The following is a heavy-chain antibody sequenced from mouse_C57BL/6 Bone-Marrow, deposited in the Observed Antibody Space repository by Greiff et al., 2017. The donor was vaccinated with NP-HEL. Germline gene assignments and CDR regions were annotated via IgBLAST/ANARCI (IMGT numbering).Heavy chain of an antibody. CDR2: IDPANGNT. D-gene: IGHD1-1*01. V-gene: IGHV14-3*01. CDR1: GGKRKKKE. Sequence: VHVKQSVAELVRPGASVKWEGKAEGGKRKKKERKGGKKRKEKGRVWIGRIDPANGNTKYAPKFQGKATITADTSSNTAYLQLSSLTSEDTAIYYCASLAYGSSYVHFDYWGQGTTLTVSS. J-gene: IGHJ2*01. CDR3: ASLAYGSSYVHFDY.